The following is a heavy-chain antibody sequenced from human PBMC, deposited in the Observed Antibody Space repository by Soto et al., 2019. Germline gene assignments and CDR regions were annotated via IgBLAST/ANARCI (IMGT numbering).Heavy chain of an antibody. Sequence: QVQLVQSGAEVKKPGASVKVSCKASGYTVTSYGISWVRQAPGQGLEWMGWISAYNGNTNYAQKLQGRVTMTTDTSTSTAYMQLRSLRCDDTAVYYCARHSNGPGIRYYFDYWGQGTLVTVSS. CDR2: ISAYNGNT. V-gene: IGHV1-18*01. D-gene: IGHD6-19*01. CDR3: ARHSNGPGIRYYFDY. CDR1: GYTVTSYG. J-gene: IGHJ4*02.